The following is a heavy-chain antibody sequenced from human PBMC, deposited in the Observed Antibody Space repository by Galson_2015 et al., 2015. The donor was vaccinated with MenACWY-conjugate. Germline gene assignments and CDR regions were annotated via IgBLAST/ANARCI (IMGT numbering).Heavy chain of an antibody. CDR3: AREGLVATIYDYYGMDV. D-gene: IGHD5-12*01. J-gene: IGHJ6*02. Sequence: SVKVSCKASGGTFSSYAISWVRQAPGQGLEWMGWINPNSGGTNYAQKFQGWVTMTRDTSISTAYMELSRLRSDDTAVYYCAREGLVATIYDYYGMDVWGQGTTVTVSS. CDR2: INPNSGGT. V-gene: IGHV1-2*04. CDR1: GGTFSSYA.